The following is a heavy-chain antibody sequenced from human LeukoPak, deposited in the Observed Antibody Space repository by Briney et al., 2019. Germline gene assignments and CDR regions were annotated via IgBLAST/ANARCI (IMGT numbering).Heavy chain of an antibody. CDR1: GGSISSSSYY. V-gene: IGHV4-39*01. CDR3: ARVSSGWSDAFDI. D-gene: IGHD6-19*01. Sequence: KSSETLSLTCTVSGGSISSSSYYWGWIRQPPGEGLEWIGSIYYSGSTYYNPSLKSRVTISVDTSKNQFSLKLSSVTAADTAVYYCARVSSGWSDAFDIWGQGTMVTVSS. CDR2: IYYSGST. J-gene: IGHJ3*02.